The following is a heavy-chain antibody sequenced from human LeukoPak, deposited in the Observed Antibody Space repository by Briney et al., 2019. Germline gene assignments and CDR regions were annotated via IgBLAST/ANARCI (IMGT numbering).Heavy chain of an antibody. V-gene: IGHV3-21*01. CDR3: ARDHSSSWYWGRYYYYMDV. CDR1: GFTFSSYS. Sequence: GGSLRLSCAASGFTFSSYSMNWVRQAPGKGLEWVSSISSSSSYIYYADSVKGRFTISRDNAKNSLYLQMNSLRAEDTAVYYCARDHSSSWYWGRYYYYMDVWGKGTTVTVS. CDR2: ISSSSSYI. J-gene: IGHJ6*03. D-gene: IGHD6-13*01.